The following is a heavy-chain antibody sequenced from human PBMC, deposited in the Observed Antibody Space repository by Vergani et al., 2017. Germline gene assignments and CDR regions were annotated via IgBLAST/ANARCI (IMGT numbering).Heavy chain of an antibody. Sequence: QVQLQESGPGLVKPSETLSLTCTVSGGSISSYYWSWIRQPPGKGLEWIGEINHSGSTNYNPSLKSRVTISVDTSKNQFSLKLSSVTAADTAVYYCARLVAGLHYGMDVWGQGTTVTVSS. CDR3: ARLVAGLHYGMDV. CDR1: GGSISSYY. D-gene: IGHD5-12*01. V-gene: IGHV4-59*08. J-gene: IGHJ6*02. CDR2: INHSGST.